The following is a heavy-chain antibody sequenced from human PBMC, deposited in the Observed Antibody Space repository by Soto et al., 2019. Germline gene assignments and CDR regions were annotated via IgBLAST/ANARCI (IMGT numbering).Heavy chain of an antibody. J-gene: IGHJ3*02. CDR3: TSYYDSSGYYQFASFDI. Sequence: GGSLRLSCAASGFTFSGSAMHWVRQASGKGLEWVGRIRSKANSYATAYAASVKGRFTISRDDSKNTAYLQMNSLKTEDTAVYYCTSYYDSSGYYQFASFDIWGQGTMVTVSS. CDR1: GFTFSGSA. D-gene: IGHD3-22*01. V-gene: IGHV3-73*01. CDR2: IRSKANSYAT.